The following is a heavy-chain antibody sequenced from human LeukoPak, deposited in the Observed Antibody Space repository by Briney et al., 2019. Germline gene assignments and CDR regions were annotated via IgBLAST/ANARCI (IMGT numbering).Heavy chain of an antibody. Sequence: SETLSLTCTVSGGSISRSTYYWGWIRQPPGQGPEWIGSIYYSGSTYYNPSLKSRVTISVDTSMNQFSLKLSSVTAADTAVYYCASIAAAGNEWGQGTLVTVSS. CDR2: IYYSGST. CDR1: GGSISRSTYY. D-gene: IGHD6-13*01. J-gene: IGHJ4*02. V-gene: IGHV4-39*01. CDR3: ASIAAAGNE.